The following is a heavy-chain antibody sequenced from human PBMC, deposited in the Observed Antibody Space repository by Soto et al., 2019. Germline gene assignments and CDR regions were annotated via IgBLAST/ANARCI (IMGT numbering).Heavy chain of an antibody. V-gene: IGHV3-21*01. CDR2: ISSSSSYI. Sequence: GGSLRLSCAASGFTFSSYSMNWVRQAPGKGLEWVSSISSSSSYIYYADSVKGRFTISRENAKNSLYLQMNSLRAEDTAVYYCAIDRSRGSAFDIWGQGTMVPVSS. CDR1: GFTFSSYS. J-gene: IGHJ3*02. D-gene: IGHD3-16*01. CDR3: AIDRSRGSAFDI.